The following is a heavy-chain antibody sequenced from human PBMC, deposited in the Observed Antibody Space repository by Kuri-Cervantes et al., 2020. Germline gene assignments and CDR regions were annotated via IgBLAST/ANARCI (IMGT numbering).Heavy chain of an antibody. V-gene: IGHV4-34*01. CDR1: GGSFSGYF. CDR2: INHSGST. D-gene: IGHD3-16*02. J-gene: IGHJ4*02. CDR3: ARGRHAHYDYVWGSYRF. Sequence: SETLSLTCAVYGGSFSGYFWSWIRQSPGKGLEWIGEINHSGSTNYNPSLKSRVTISVDTSKNQFSLKLSSVTAADTAVYYCARGRHAHYDYVWGSYRFWGQGTLVTVSS.